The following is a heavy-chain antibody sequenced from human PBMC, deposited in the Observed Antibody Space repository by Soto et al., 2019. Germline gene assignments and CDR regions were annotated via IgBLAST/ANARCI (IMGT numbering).Heavy chain of an antibody. CDR1: GFTFDDYA. CDR2: ISWNSGSI. J-gene: IGHJ3*02. Sequence: GGSLRLSCAASGFTFDDYAMHWVRQAPGKGLEWVSGISWNSGSIGYADSVKGRFTISRENAKNSLYLQMNSLRAEDTALYYCAKVRGEGQLDREVLDICGQG. D-gene: IGHD6-6*01. CDR3: AKVRGEGQLDREVLDI. V-gene: IGHV3-9*01.